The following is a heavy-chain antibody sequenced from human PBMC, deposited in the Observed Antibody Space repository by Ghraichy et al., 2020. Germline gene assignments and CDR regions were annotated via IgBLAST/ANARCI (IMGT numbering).Heavy chain of an antibody. J-gene: IGHJ6*02. CDR2: ISWNSGSI. CDR3: AKAVAMGYDFWSGHQPANEDYGMDV. D-gene: IGHD3-3*01. CDR1: GFTFDDYA. Sequence: GGSLRLSCAASGFTFDDYAMHWVRQAPGKGLEWVSGISWNSGSIGYADSVKGRFTISRDNAKNSLYLQMNSLRAEDTALYYCAKAVAMGYDFWSGHQPANEDYGMDVWGQGTTVTVSS. V-gene: IGHV3-9*01.